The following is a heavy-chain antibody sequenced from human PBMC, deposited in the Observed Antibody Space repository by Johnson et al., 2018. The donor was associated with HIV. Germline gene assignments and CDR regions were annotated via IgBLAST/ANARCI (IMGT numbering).Heavy chain of an antibody. V-gene: IGHV3-13*01. Sequence: VQLVESGGGFVQRGGSLRLSCAASGFAFSSYDMHWVRQAPGKGLEWVSAIGTLADTFYHGSVKGRFTISRDNARNSLYIQMTNLRAGDTALYYCARTRSGSFPHSDPFDIWGQGTMVTVSS. D-gene: IGHD1-26*01. CDR3: ARTRSGSFPHSDPFDI. CDR1: GFAFSSYD. CDR2: IGTLADT. J-gene: IGHJ3*02.